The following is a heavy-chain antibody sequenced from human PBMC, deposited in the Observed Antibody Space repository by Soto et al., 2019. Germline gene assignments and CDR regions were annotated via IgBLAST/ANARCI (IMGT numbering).Heavy chain of an antibody. J-gene: IGHJ5*02. CDR3: ARVPGIAVDPREDWFDP. CDR1: GFTFSSYE. CDR2: ISSSGSTI. Sequence: HPGGSLRLSCAASGFTFSSYEMNWVRQAPGKGLEWVSYISSSGSTIYYADSVKGRFTISRDNAKNSLYLQMNSLRAEDTAVYYCARVPGIAVDPREDWFDPWGQGTLVTVSS. V-gene: IGHV3-48*03. D-gene: IGHD6-19*01.